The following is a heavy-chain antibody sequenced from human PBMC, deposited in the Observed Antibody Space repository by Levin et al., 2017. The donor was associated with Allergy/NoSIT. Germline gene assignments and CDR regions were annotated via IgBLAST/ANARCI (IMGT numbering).Heavy chain of an antibody. Sequence: GESLKISCAASGFTFSSYGMHWVRQAPGKGLEWVAVISYDGSNKYYADSVKGRFTISRDNSKNTLYLQMNSLRPEDTAVYYCAKSYGDSTPYYFDYWGQGTLVTVSS. CDR2: ISYDGSNK. J-gene: IGHJ4*02. CDR1: GFTFSSYG. V-gene: IGHV3-30*18. D-gene: IGHD4-17*01. CDR3: AKSYGDSTPYYFDY.